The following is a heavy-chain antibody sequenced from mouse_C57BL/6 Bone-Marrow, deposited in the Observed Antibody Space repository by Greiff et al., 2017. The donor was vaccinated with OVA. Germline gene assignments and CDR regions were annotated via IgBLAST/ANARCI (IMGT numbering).Heavy chain of an antibody. CDR1: GYTFTSYW. D-gene: IGHD1-1*01. J-gene: IGHJ3*01. CDR2: IDPSDSYT. CDR3: ARRFHYYGSSFAWFAY. Sequence: VQLQQPGAELVRPGTSVKLSCKASGYTFTSYWMHWVKQRPGQGLEWIGVIDPSDSYTNYNQKFKGKATLTVDTSSSTAYMQLSSLTSEDSAVYYCARRFHYYGSSFAWFAYWGQGTLVTVSA. V-gene: IGHV1-59*01.